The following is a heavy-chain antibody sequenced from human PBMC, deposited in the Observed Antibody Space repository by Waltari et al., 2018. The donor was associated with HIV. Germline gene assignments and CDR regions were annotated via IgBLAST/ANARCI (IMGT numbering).Heavy chain of an antibody. CDR3: ARERPMWNYGPGVKYMDV. V-gene: IGHV4-34*01. J-gene: IGHJ6*03. CDR1: GGYFSGYY. D-gene: IGHD1-7*01. CDR2: TNDRGST. Sequence: QVQLQQWGAGLLKPSETLSPICAVYGGYFSGYYWTWLRQPPGKGLEWLGETNDRGSTNYNPSLKSRVTMSIDTAKNEFSLKLSSVTAADTAVYYCARERPMWNYGPGVKYMDVWGQGTTVTVSS.